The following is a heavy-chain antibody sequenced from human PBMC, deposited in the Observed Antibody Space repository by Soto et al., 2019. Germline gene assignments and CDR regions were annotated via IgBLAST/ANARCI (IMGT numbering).Heavy chain of an antibody. CDR1: GVSISNGGYY. V-gene: IGHV4-31*03. Sequence: QVKLQESGPGLVKPSQTLSLTCSVSGVSISNGGYYWNWIRQHPGKGLEWIGYIDDTGATYYNPSVRGRVRMSVDTSRNQISLRLTSVTAADTAIYYCARDMSTTRFDFWGPGTLVTISS. D-gene: IGHD1-26*01. CDR2: IDDTGAT. CDR3: ARDMSTTRFDF. J-gene: IGHJ4*02.